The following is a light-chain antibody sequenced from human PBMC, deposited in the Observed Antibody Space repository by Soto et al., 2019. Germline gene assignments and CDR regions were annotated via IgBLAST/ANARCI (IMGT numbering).Light chain of an antibody. Sequence: DVQMTQSPSTMSASVGDTVTITCRASQGINSWLAWYQHRPGKGPKLLIYKTSTVEGGVPLRFSGSGSGTEFTLTISSLQPADSATYYCQQYNTYPMTFGQGTKVDIK. CDR1: QGINSW. CDR3: QQYNTYPMT. CDR2: KTS. J-gene: IGKJ1*01. V-gene: IGKV1-5*03.